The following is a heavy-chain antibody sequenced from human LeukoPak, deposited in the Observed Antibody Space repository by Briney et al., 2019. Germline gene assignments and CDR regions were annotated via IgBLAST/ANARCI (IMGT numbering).Heavy chain of an antibody. CDR2: FYHGGST. J-gene: IGHJ4*02. Sequence: SETLSLTCTVSGYSISTGYYWDWIRQPPGKGLEWIGTFYHGGSTYYNPSLKSRDTISVDTSKNQFSLNLTSVTAADPAVYYCAKGTSSGWYYFDYWGQGTLVTVSS. D-gene: IGHD6-19*01. CDR3: AKGTSSGWYYFDY. CDR1: GYSISTGYY. V-gene: IGHV4-38-2*02.